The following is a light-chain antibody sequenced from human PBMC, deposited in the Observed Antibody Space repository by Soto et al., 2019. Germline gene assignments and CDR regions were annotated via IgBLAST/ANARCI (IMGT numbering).Light chain of an antibody. CDR2: DAS. CDR1: QSISSS. Sequence: DIHMTQSPSTLSASVGDRVTITCRASQSISSSLAWYQQKPGQAPKLLIYDASSLESGVSSRFSGSGSGTEFTLTISSLQPDDFANYYCQHYISHPINFGPGTKVDIK. J-gene: IGKJ3*01. V-gene: IGKV1-5*01. CDR3: QHYISHPIN.